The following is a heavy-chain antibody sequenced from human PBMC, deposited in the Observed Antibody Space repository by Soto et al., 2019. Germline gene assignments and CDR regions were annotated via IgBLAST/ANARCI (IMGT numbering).Heavy chain of an antibody. CDR3: ATKAVAYSSAYYYYGMDV. D-gene: IGHD6-25*01. J-gene: IGHJ6*02. CDR2: FDPEDGET. CDR1: GYTLTELS. V-gene: IGHV1-24*01. Sequence: ASVKVSCKVSGYTLTELSMHWVRQAPGKGLEWMGGFDPEDGETIYAQKFQGRVTMTEDTSTDTAYMELSSLRSEDTAVYYCATKAVAYSSAYYYYGMDVWGQGSTVTVSS.